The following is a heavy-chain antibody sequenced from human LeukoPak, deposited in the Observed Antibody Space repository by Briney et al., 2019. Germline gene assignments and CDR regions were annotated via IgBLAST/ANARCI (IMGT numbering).Heavy chain of an antibody. CDR2: ISSNGGST. D-gene: IGHD1-26*01. CDR1: GFTFSSYA. Sequence: PGGSLRLSCAASGFTFSSYAMHWVCQAPGKGLEYVSAISSNGGSTYYANSVKGRFTISRDNSKNTLYLQMGSLRAEDMAVYYCARDLLGWELHYFDYWGQGTLVTVSS. V-gene: IGHV3-64*01. J-gene: IGHJ4*02. CDR3: ARDLLGWELHYFDY.